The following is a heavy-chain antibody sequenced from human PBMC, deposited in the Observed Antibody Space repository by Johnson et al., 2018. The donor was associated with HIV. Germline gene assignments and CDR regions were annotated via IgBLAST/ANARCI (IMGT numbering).Heavy chain of an antibody. Sequence: VQLVESGGGVVQPGRSLRLSCVASGFTFSSYGMNWVRQAPGKGLEWVSYISSSGSSRYYADSVKGRFTVSRDNAKNSLYLQTNNLRADDTAVYYCARGLWLTPDVFDFWGQGTMVTVSS. CDR3: ARGLWLTPDVFDF. D-gene: IGHD3-16*01. CDR1: GFTFSSYG. CDR2: ISSSGSSR. J-gene: IGHJ3*01. V-gene: IGHV3-48*04.